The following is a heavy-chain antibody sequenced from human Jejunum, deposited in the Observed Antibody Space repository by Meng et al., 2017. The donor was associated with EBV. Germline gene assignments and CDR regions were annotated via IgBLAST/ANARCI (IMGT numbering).Heavy chain of an antibody. D-gene: IGHD1-1*01. CDR2: IIPSSGDT. J-gene: IGHJ6*02. V-gene: IGHV1-2*06. Sequence: QGQELQSGAGVKKPGASVKVSCKASGYTFTVDSIPWVRQAPGQGLEWMGRIIPSSGDTNFEQKFQGRVTMTRDTSINTVYMDLNRLTSDDTALYYCARDGMSASPYALDVWGQGTTVTVSS. CDR1: GYTFTVDS. CDR3: ARDGMSASPYALDV.